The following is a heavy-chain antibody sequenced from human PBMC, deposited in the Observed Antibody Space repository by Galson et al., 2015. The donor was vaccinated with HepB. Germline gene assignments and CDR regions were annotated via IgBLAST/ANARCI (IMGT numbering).Heavy chain of an antibody. CDR3: ARVGYCSGGSCYDY. D-gene: IGHD2-15*01. CDR1: GGSISSSSYY. Sequence: TLSLTCTVSGGSISSSSYYWGWIRQPPGKGLEWIGSIYYSGSTYYNPSLKSRVTISVDTSKNQFSLKLSSVTAADTAVYYCARVGYCSGGSCYDYWGQGTLVTVSS. CDR2: IYYSGST. J-gene: IGHJ4*02. V-gene: IGHV4-39*01.